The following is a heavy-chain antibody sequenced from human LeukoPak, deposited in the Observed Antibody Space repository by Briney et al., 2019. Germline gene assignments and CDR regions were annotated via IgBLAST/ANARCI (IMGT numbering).Heavy chain of an antibody. CDR2: IDPNSGGT. CDR3: ARSRTGSGFLFDY. V-gene: IGHV1-2*02. J-gene: IGHJ4*02. D-gene: IGHD3-10*01. CDR1: GYTFTGYY. Sequence: ASVKVSCKASGYTFTGYYMHWVRQAPGQGLEWMGWIDPNSGGTNYAQKFQGRVTMTRDTSISTAYMELSRLRSDDTAVYYCARSRTGSGFLFDYWGQGTLVTVSS.